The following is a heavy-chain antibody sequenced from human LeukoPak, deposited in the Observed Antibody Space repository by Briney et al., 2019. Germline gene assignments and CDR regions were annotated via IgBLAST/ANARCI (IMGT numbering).Heavy chain of an antibody. CDR2: IYYSGST. V-gene: IGHV4-59*01. CDR3: ARLTPITDSSGWYVDAFDI. Sequence: PSETLSLTCTVSGGSISSYYWSWIRQPPGKGLEWIRYIYYSGSTNYNPSLKSRVTISVDTSKDQFSLKLSSVTAADTAVYYCARLTPITDSSGWYVDAFDIWGQGTMVTVSS. CDR1: GGSISSYY. D-gene: IGHD6-19*01. J-gene: IGHJ3*02.